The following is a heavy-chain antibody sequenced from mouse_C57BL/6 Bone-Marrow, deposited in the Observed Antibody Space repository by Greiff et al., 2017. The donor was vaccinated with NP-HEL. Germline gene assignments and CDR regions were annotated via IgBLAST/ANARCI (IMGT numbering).Heavy chain of an antibody. J-gene: IGHJ1*03. Sequence: QVQLKESGPGILQSSQTLSLTCSFSGFSLSTSGMGVSWIRQPSGKGLEWLAHIYWDDDKRYNPSLKSRLTISKDTSRNQVFLKITSVDTADTATYYCARRTVYSYWYFDVWGTGTTVTVSS. CDR1: GFSLSTSGMG. V-gene: IGHV8-12*01. CDR3: ARRTVYSYWYFDV. CDR2: IYWDDDK. D-gene: IGHD2-1*01.